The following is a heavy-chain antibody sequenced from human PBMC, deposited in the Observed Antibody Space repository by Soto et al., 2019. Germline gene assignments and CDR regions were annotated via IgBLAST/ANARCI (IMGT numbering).Heavy chain of an antibody. Sequence: SETLSLTCAVYGGSFSGYYWTWIRQAPGKGLEWIGEINHSGGTNYNSSLKSRVTISVDTSKNQFSLILYSVTAADTAVYYCARPHNDYGDYLDYWGQGAPVTVSS. CDR1: GGSFSGYY. V-gene: IGHV4-34*01. J-gene: IGHJ4*02. CDR3: ARPHNDYGDYLDY. D-gene: IGHD4-17*01. CDR2: INHSGGT.